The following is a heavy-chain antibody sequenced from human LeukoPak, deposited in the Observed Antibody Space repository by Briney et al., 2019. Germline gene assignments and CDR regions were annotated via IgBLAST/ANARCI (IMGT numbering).Heavy chain of an antibody. Sequence: GGSLRLSCTASRFTLIKFGLSWVRQAPGKGLEWVAFIRYDGSNKYYADSVKGRFTISRDNSKNTLYLQMNSLRAEDTAVYYCAKGRGYCSSTSCSHDYWGQGTLVTVSS. CDR2: IRYDGSNK. J-gene: IGHJ4*02. CDR1: RFTLIKFG. D-gene: IGHD2-2*01. CDR3: AKGRGYCSSTSCSHDY. V-gene: IGHV3-30*02.